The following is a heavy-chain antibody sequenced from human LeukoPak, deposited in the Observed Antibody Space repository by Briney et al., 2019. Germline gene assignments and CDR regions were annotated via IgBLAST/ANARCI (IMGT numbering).Heavy chain of an antibody. J-gene: IGHJ4*02. CDR2: MNPNSGNT. Sequence: GASVKVSCKASGYTFTSYDINWVRQATGQGLEWMGWMNPNSGNTGYAQKFQGRVTMTRNTSISTAYMELSSLRSEDTAVYYCARGGYYDSSGYYRIDYWGQGILVTVSS. V-gene: IGHV1-8*01. CDR1: GYTFTSYD. CDR3: ARGGYYDSSGYYRIDY. D-gene: IGHD3-22*01.